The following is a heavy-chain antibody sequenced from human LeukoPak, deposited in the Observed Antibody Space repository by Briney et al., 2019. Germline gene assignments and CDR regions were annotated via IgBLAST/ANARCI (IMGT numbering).Heavy chain of an antibody. CDR3: AKVASCSGGSCYYDYYYYYKDV. Sequence: GGSLRLSCAASGFTFSSYGMHWVRQAPGKGLEWVAFIRYDGSNKYYADSVKGRFTISRDNSKNTLYLQMNSLRAEDTAVYYCAKVASCSGGSCYYDYYYYYKDVWGKGTTVTISS. CDR2: IRYDGSNK. J-gene: IGHJ6*03. V-gene: IGHV3-30*02. CDR1: GFTFSSYG. D-gene: IGHD2-15*01.